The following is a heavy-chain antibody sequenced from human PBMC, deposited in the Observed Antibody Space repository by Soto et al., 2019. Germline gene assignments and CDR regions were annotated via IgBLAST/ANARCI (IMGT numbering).Heavy chain of an antibody. CDR3: AKVRSWELAVS. J-gene: IGHJ4*02. CDR2: ISGSGGST. CDR1: GFTFSSYW. V-gene: IGHV3-23*01. Sequence: GGSLRLSCAASGFTFSSYWMTWVRQAPGKGLEWVSAISGSGGSTYYADSVKGRFTISRDNSKNTLYLQMNSLRAEDTAVYYCAKVRSWELAVSWGQGTLVTVSS. D-gene: IGHD1-26*01.